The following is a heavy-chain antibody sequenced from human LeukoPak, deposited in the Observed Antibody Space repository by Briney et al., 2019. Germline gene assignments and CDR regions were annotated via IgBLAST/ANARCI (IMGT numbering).Heavy chain of an antibody. CDR3: ARELYDSSGYNGIDY. V-gene: IGHV3-48*01. Sequence: GGSLRLSCAASGFAFSTYNMNWVRQAPGKGLEWVSYISTGSSTTYYADSVKGRFTISRDNVENSLYLQMNSLRAEDTAVYYCARELYDSSGYNGIDYWGQGTLVTVSS. CDR2: ISTGSSTT. D-gene: IGHD3-22*01. J-gene: IGHJ4*02. CDR1: GFAFSTYN.